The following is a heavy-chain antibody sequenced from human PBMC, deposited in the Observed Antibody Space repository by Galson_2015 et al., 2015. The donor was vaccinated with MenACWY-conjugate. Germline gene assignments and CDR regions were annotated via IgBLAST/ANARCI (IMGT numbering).Heavy chain of an antibody. CDR2: IQQDGSEK. CDR3: ARDHPSTYGISWYLFEL. V-gene: IGHV3-7*03. D-gene: IGHD4-17*01. J-gene: IGHJ3*01. CDR1: GFPLSGYW. Sequence: SLRLSCAASGFPLSGYWMAWVRQAPGKGLEWVANIQQDGSEKYYVDSVKGRFTISRDNAKNSLYLELNSLRAEDTAVYYCARDHPSTYGISWYLFELWGQGTMVTVSS.